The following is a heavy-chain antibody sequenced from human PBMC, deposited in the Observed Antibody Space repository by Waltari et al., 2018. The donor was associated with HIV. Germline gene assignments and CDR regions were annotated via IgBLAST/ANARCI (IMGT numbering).Heavy chain of an antibody. Sequence: QLQLQESGPGLVKPSETLSLTCTVSNGSITNANHYWGWIRRPPGKGLEWIGSDDYSGNTYYNTALRSRVTISVDTSKSQFSLRLNSVTAADTAVYYCARHDWRGSDGYDVWGRGTMVTVSS. CDR3: ARHDWRGSDGYDV. V-gene: IGHV4-39*01. CDR1: NGSITNANHY. D-gene: IGHD3-3*01. J-gene: IGHJ3*01. CDR2: DDYSGNT.